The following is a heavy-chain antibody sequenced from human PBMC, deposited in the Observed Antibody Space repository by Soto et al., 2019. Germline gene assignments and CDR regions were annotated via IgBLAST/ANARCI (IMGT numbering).Heavy chain of an antibody. D-gene: IGHD3-10*01. CDR3: AKYYYGSENWFDP. V-gene: IGHV4-31*03. CDR2: IYYSGST. CDR1: GGSISSGGYY. J-gene: IGHJ5*02. Sequence: SETLSLTCTVSGGSISSGGYYWSWIRQHPGKGLEWIGYIYYSGSTYYNPSLKSRVTISVDTSKNQFSLKLSSVTAADTAVYYCAKYYYGSENWFDPWGQGTLVTVSS.